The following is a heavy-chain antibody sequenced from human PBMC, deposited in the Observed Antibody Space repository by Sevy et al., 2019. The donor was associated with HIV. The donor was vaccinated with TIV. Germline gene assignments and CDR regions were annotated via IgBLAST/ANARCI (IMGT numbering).Heavy chain of an antibody. V-gene: IGHV3-48*03. CDR1: GFTFSSYD. Sequence: GGSLRLSFAASGFTFSSYDMNWVRQAPGKGLEWVSYISSSSNIYYADSVKGRFTISRDNAKNSLYVQMNSLRAEDTAVYYCAREGGYSDQGMDVWGQGTTVTVSS. J-gene: IGHJ6*02. CDR2: ISSSSNI. D-gene: IGHD5-12*01. CDR3: AREGGYSDQGMDV.